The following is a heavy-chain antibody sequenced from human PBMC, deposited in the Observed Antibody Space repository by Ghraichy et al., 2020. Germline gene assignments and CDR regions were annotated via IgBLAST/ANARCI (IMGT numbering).Heavy chain of an antibody. Sequence: SVKVSCKASGFTFTSSAVQWVRQARGQRLEWIGWIVVGSGNTNYAQKFQERVTITRDMSTSTAYMELSSLRSEDTAVYYCAADRVYSYGYPHDAFDIWGQGTMVTVSS. J-gene: IGHJ3*02. V-gene: IGHV1-58*01. CDR2: IVVGSGNT. D-gene: IGHD5-18*01. CDR3: AADRVYSYGYPHDAFDI. CDR1: GFTFTSSA.